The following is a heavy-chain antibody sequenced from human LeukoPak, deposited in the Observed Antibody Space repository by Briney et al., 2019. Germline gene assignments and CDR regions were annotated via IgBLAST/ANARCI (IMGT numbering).Heavy chain of an antibody. D-gene: IGHD4-17*01. CDR2: ISGSGGST. V-gene: IGHV3-23*01. J-gene: IGHJ4*02. Sequence: SCKASGYTFSSYAISWVRQAPGKGLEWVSAISGSGGSTYYADSVKGRFTISRDNSKNTLYLQMNSLRAEDTAVYYCAKDRGDYGPTQFRGPFDYWGQGTLVTVSS. CDR3: AKDRGDYGPTQFRGPFDY. CDR1: GYTFSSYA.